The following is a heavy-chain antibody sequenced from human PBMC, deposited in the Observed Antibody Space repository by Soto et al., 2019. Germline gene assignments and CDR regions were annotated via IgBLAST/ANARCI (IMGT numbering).Heavy chain of an antibody. J-gene: IGHJ5*02. CDR1: GFTFSSYG. CDR3: ARKSGGTYNWFDP. D-gene: IGHD3-10*01. CDR2: IWYDGSNK. V-gene: IGHV3-33*01. Sequence: GGSLRLSCAASGFTFSSYGMHWVRQAPGKGLEWVAVIWYDGSNKYYADSVKGRFTISRDNSKNTLYLQMNSLRAEDTAVYYCARKSGGTYNWFDPWGQGTLVTVSS.